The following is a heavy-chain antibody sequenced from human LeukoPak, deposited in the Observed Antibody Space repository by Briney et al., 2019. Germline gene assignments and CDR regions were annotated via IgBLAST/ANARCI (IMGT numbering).Heavy chain of an antibody. CDR2: IYYSGTT. Sequence: TSETLSLTCTVSGGSISSYYWSWIRQRPGKGLEWIGYIYYSGTTTYNPSLKSRLTISVDTSKNQFSLRLNSVTAADTAVYYCARGGYGDYDAVDYWGQGTLVTVSS. CDR3: ARGGYGDYDAVDY. D-gene: IGHD4-17*01. J-gene: IGHJ4*02. CDR1: GGSISSYY. V-gene: IGHV4-59*01.